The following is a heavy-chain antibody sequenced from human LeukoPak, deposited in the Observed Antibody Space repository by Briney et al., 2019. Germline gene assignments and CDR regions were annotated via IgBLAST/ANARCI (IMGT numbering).Heavy chain of an antibody. CDR3: ARGGPGWDSSSWYNY. V-gene: IGHV1-18*01. CDR1: GYTFTSYG. D-gene: IGHD6-13*01. Sequence: ASVKVSCKTSGYTFTSYGIIWVRQAPGQGLEWMGWISAYNGNRNYAQKLQGRVTMITDTSTSTAYMELRSLRSDDTAVYYCARGGPGWDSSSWYNYWGQGTLVTVSS. J-gene: IGHJ4*02. CDR2: ISAYNGNR.